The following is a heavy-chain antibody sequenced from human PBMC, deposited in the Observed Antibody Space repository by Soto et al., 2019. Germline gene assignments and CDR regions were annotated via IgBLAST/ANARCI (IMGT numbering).Heavy chain of an antibody. CDR3: AKGVPGIAMAGTGYFQN. J-gene: IGHJ1*01. V-gene: IGHV3-23*01. CDR2: ISGSGDST. D-gene: IGHD6-19*01. Sequence: VGSLRLSCTASVFTFSSYAMSWVRHYPFKLLEWVSGISGSGDSTYYADSVKGRFTISRDNSKNTLYLQMNSLRAEDTAVYYCAKGVPGIAMAGTGYFQNWGQGTLVTVSS. CDR1: VFTFSSYA.